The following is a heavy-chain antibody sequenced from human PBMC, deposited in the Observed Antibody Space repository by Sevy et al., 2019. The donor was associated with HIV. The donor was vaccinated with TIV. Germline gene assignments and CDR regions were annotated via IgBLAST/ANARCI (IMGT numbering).Heavy chain of an antibody. D-gene: IGHD4-17*01. CDR2: IIPIFGTA. Sequence: ASVKVSCKASGGTFSSYAISWVRQAPGQGLEWMGVIIPIFGTAKYAQKFQGRVTITAGKSTRTAYMELSSLRSEDTAVYYCARDVGTVTSPNFDYWGQGTLVTVSS. J-gene: IGHJ4*02. CDR1: GGTFSSYA. V-gene: IGHV1-69*06. CDR3: ARDVGTVTSPNFDY.